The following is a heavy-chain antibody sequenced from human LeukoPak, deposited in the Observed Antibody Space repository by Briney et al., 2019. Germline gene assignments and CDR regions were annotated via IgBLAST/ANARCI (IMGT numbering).Heavy chain of an antibody. D-gene: IGHD3-10*01. V-gene: IGHV3-23*01. CDR2: ISGDGENT. CDR1: GGSISSGGYY. CDR3: AKSSGSSQKGFDP. Sequence: PSETLSLTCTVSGGSISSGGYYWSWVRQAPGKGLEWVASISGDGENTYSADSVKGRFSISRDNSKDMLFLQMSSLRVDDTAIYFCAKSSGSSQKGFDPWGQGTLVTVSS. J-gene: IGHJ5*02.